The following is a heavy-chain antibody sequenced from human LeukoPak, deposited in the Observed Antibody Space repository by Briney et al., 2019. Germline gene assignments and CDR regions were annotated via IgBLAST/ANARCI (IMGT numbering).Heavy chain of an antibody. Sequence: GGSLRLSCAASGFTFSSYGMHWVRQAPGKGLEWVAVISYDGTNKYYADSVKGRFTISRDNSKNTLYLQMNSLRPEDTAVYYCAKGEMSTMLPGYWGQGTLVTVSS. V-gene: IGHV3-30*18. J-gene: IGHJ4*02. CDR2: ISYDGTNK. CDR1: GFTFSSYG. D-gene: IGHD5-24*01. CDR3: AKGEMSTMLPGY.